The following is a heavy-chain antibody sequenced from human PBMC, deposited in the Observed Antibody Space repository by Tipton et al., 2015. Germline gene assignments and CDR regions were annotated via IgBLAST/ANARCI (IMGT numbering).Heavy chain of an antibody. J-gene: IGHJ4*01. CDR1: GGSVTSGSYY. CDR3: ARFRFDYFDY. CDR2: ISYTDGA. V-gene: IGHV4-61*01. Sequence: TLSLTCTVSGGSVTSGSYYWSWIRQPPGKGLEWIGYISYTDGAHYNPSLKSRVTISVDTSKTQFSLKMSSVTASDTAVYYCARFRFDYFDYWGHGTLVTVSS. D-gene: IGHD3-3*01.